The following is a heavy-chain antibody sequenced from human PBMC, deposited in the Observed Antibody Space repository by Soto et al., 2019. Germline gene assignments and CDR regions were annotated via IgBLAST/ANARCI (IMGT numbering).Heavy chain of an antibody. D-gene: IGHD5-12*01. CDR2: ISAYNGNT. Sequence: ASVKVSCKASGYTFTSYGISWVRQAPGQGLEWMGWISAYNGNTNYAQKLQGRVTMTTDTSTSKAYMELRSLRSDDTAVYYCARGPLRSEAYYYYGMDVWGQGTTVTVSS. J-gene: IGHJ6*02. CDR1: GYTFTSYG. CDR3: ARGPLRSEAYYYYGMDV. V-gene: IGHV1-18*01.